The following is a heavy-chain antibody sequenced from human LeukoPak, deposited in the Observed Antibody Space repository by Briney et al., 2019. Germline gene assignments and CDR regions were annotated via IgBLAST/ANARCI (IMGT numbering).Heavy chain of an antibody. CDR1: GFTFSSYS. V-gene: IGHV3-21*01. CDR2: ISSSSSSK. Sequence: PGGSLRLSCAASGFTFSSYSMNWVRQAPGKGLEWVSSISSSSSSKYYADTVKGRFTISRDNAKNSLYLQMNSLRAEDTAVYYCARARLAYCGGDCNNAFDYWGQGTLVTVSS. CDR3: ARARLAYCGGDCNNAFDY. J-gene: IGHJ4*02. D-gene: IGHD2-21*02.